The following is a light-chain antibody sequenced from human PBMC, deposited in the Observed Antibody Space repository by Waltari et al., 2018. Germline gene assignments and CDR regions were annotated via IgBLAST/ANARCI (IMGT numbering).Light chain of an antibody. CDR1: SNDVGAFNY. Sequence: QSALTQPASVSGSPGQSITISCTGTSNDVGAFNYASRYHQHPGNSPKVIIYEVNNRPSGVSPRFSGSKSGNTAYLTISGVQAEDEADYYCNSYTMTAARMFGGGTRLTVL. J-gene: IGLJ3*02. V-gene: IGLV2-14*03. CDR3: NSYTMTAARM. CDR2: EVN.